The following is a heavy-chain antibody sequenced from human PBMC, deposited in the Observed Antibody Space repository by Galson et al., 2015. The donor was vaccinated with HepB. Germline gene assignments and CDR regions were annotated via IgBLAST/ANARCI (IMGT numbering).Heavy chain of an antibody. CDR1: GESLKSFS. CDR2: INHIGDT. Sequence: TLSLTCAVYGESLKSFSWSWIRQSPGKGLEWIGEINHIGDTSYSPSLKSRVSISADTSKKQISLNLTSLTAADTAVYYCMRGPRSPGNFWGQGTLVTVSS. V-gene: IGHV4-34*01. CDR3: MRGPRSPGNF. J-gene: IGHJ4*02.